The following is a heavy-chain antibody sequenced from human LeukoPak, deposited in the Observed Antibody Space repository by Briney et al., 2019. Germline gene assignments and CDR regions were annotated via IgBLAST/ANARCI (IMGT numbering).Heavy chain of an antibody. CDR1: GGSFSGYY. CDR2: INHSGST. J-gene: IGHJ5*02. V-gene: IGHV4-34*01. D-gene: IGHD2-2*01. CDR3: ARIRPAPRLIRTNWFDP. Sequence: SETLSLTCAVYGGSFSGYYWSWIRQPPGKGLEWIGEINHSGSTNYNPSIKSRVTISVDTSKNQFSLKLSSVTAADTAVYYCARIRPAPRLIRTNWFDPWGQGTLVTVSS.